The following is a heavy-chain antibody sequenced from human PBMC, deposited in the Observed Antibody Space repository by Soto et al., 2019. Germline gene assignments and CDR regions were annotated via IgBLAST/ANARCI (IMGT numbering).Heavy chain of an antibody. J-gene: IGHJ4*02. CDR3: AKGGRQWLVTSDFNY. CDR1: GFPFSAYA. Sequence: VPLVESWGGVVQPGRSLRLSCAASGFPFSAYAMHWVRQAPGQGLEWVAVVSHDGRNTHYADSVKGRFTISRDSSKNTVSLEMTSLRAEDTAVYYCAKGGRQWLVTSDFNYWGQGALVTVSS. CDR2: VSHDGRNT. V-gene: IGHV3-30*18. D-gene: IGHD6-19*01.